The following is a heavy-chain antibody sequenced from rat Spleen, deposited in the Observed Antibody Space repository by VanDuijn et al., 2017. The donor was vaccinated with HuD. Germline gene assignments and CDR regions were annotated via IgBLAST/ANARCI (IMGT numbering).Heavy chain of an antibody. Sequence: EVQLVESDGGLVQPGRSLKLSCAASGFTFSDYGMAWVRQGPTKGLEWVATISYGDRSGHSSTYYRDSVKGRFTISRDNAKSTLYLQMDSLRSEDTATYYCARRYDFDYWGQGVMVTVSS. J-gene: IGHJ2*01. V-gene: IGHV5-29*01. CDR2: ISYGDRSGHSST. CDR1: GFTFSDYG. D-gene: IGHD1-11*01. CDR3: ARRYDFDY.